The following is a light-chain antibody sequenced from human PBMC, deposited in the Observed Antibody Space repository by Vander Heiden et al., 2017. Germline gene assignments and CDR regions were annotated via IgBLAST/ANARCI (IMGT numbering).Light chain of an antibody. CDR2: DAS. V-gene: IGKV3-11*01. Sequence: ELVLTQSPATLSLSPGERATLSCRASQSVSSYLAWYQQKTGQAPRRLIDDASNRATGSPARFSGSGSGTDVTLTISSLEPEDFAVYYCQQRSNWPLTFGGGTKVEIK. CDR1: QSVSSY. J-gene: IGKJ4*01. CDR3: QQRSNWPLT.